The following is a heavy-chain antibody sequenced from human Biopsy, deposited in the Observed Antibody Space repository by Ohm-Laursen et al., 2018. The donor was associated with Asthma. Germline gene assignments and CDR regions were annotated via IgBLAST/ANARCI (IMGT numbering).Heavy chain of an antibody. J-gene: IGHJ4*02. Sequence: SLRLSCSAFGFTFDDYAMHWVRQAPGKGLEWVSGVSWNSGSIDYADSVKGRFTISRDNAKNSLYLQMNSLRGADTALYYCVKDIRLQLWGFDSWGQGTLVTVSS. V-gene: IGHV3-9*01. D-gene: IGHD6-13*01. CDR2: VSWNSGSI. CDR3: VKDIRLQLWGFDS. CDR1: GFTFDDYA.